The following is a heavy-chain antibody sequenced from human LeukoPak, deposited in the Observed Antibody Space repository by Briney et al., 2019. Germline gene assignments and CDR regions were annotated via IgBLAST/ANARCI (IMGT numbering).Heavy chain of an antibody. J-gene: IGHJ4*02. D-gene: IGHD3-22*01. CDR3: ARAKVYYYDRLDY. CDR2: ISAYNGNT. Sequence: ASVKVSCKASGYTFTSYGISWVRQAPGQGLEWMGWISAYNGNTNSAQKLQGRVTMTTDTSTSTDYMELRTLRSDDTAVYYCARAKVYYYDRLDYWGQGTLVTVSS. CDR1: GYTFTSYG. V-gene: IGHV1-18*01.